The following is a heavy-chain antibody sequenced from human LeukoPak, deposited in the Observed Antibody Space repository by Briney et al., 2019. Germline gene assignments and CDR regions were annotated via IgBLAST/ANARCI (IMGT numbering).Heavy chain of an antibody. V-gene: IGHV3-30*03. Sequence: HAGGSLRLSCAASGFTFSNYGMHWVRQAPGKGLEWVTEISFDGSNKHYVDSVKGRFTISRDNSKNTLYLQMNSLSAEDTAVYYCAAYHVSHSESGYWGQGTLVTVSS. J-gene: IGHJ4*02. CDR2: ISFDGSNK. D-gene: IGHD1-14*01. CDR3: AAYHVSHSESGY. CDR1: GFTFSNYG.